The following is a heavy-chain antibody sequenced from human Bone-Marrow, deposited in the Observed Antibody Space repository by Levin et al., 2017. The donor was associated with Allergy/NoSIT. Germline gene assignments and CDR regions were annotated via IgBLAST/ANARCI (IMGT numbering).Heavy chain of an antibody. V-gene: IGHV3-7*01. J-gene: IGHJ6*02. D-gene: IGHD3-10*01. Sequence: GGSLRLSCEASGFLFRNYWMSWVRQTPGKGLECVANIKQDSSETYYVDSLKGRFIISRDNAKNSLYLQMNSLRSEDTALYYCAGTPTPSGSGRRMHVWGQGTTVIVSS. CDR3: AGTPTPSGSGRRMHV. CDR1: GFLFRNYW. CDR2: IKQDSSET.